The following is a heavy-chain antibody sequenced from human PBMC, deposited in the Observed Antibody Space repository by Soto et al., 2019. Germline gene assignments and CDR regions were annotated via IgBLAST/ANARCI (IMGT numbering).Heavy chain of an antibody. V-gene: IGHV4-34*01. CDR3: ARGLLYYDFWSGYYGMDV. Sequence: SETLSLTCAVYGGSFSGYYWSWIRQPPGKGLEWIGEINHSGSTNYNPSLKSRVTISVDTSKNQFSLKLSSVTAADTAVYYCARGLLYYDFWSGYYGMDVWGQGTTVTSP. CDR2: INHSGST. CDR1: GGSFSGYY. J-gene: IGHJ6*02. D-gene: IGHD3-3*01.